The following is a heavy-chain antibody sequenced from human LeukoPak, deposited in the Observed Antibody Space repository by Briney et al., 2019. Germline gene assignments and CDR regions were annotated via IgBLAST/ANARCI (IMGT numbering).Heavy chain of an antibody. V-gene: IGHV3-23*01. CDR2: ITGSGGST. D-gene: IGHD2-8*01. CDR1: GGTFSSYA. J-gene: IGHJ4*02. Sequence: SCKASGGTFSSYAMTWVRQAPGKGLEWVSVITGSGGSTDYADSVKGRFTISRDNSKNTLYLQMNSLRAEDTAVYYCAKDHCTNGVCYMVYWGQGTLVTVSS. CDR3: AKDHCTNGVCYMVY.